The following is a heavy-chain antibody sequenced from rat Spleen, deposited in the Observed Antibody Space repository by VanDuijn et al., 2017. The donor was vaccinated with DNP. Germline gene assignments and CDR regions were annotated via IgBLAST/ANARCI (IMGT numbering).Heavy chain of an antibody. D-gene: IGHD1-9*01. V-gene: IGHV5-29*01. Sequence: EVQLVESGGGLVQPGRSLKLSCAASGFTFSNYAMAWVRQAPKKGLEWVATISYDGSRTYYRDSVKGRFTISRDNAKSTLYLQMDSLRSKDTATYYCARPKYYGYNLPFDYWGQGVMVTVSS. J-gene: IGHJ2*01. CDR1: GFTFSNYA. CDR3: ARPKYYGYNLPFDY. CDR2: ISYDGSRT.